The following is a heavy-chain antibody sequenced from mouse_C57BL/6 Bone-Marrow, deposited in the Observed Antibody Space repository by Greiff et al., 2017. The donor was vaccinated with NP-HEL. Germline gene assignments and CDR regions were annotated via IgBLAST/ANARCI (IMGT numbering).Heavy chain of an antibody. Sequence: LEESGPELVKPGASVKISCKASGYTFTDYYINWVKQRPGQGLEWIGWIFPGSGSTYYNEKFKGKATLTVDKSSSTAYMLLSSLTSEDSAVYFCARYGNYEGFAMDYWGQGTSVTVSS. CDR3: ARYGNYEGFAMDY. D-gene: IGHD2-1*01. J-gene: IGHJ4*01. V-gene: IGHV1-75*01. CDR2: IFPGSGST. CDR1: GYTFTDYY.